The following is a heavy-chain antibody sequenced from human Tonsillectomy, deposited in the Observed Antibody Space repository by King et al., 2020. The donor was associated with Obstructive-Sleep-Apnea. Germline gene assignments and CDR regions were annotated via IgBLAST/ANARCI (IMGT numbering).Heavy chain of an antibody. V-gene: IGHV4-59*13. D-gene: IGHD2-8*01. J-gene: IGHJ3*02. CDR1: GGSITSYY. CDR3: ARGLMVTLAGNDSIDI. CDR2: IYYSGRA. Sequence: QLQESGPGLVKPSETLTLTCNVSGGSITSYYWSWIRQPPGEGLDFIGYIYYSGRANYNPSLKSRVSISVDTSKNQFSLRLSSVTAADTAFYYCARGLMVTLAGNDSIDIWGQGTMVTVSS.